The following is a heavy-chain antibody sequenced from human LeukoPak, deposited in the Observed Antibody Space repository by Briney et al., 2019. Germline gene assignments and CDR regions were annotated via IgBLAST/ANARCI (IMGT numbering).Heavy chain of an antibody. J-gene: IGHJ6*02. Sequence: PGGSLRLSCAASGLTVSSNYMSWVRQAPGKGLEWVSVIYSGGSTYYADSVKGRFTISRDNSKNTLYLQMNSLRAEDTAVDYCAGAVWGLYYYGMDVWGQGTRSPSP. CDR3: AGAVWGLYYYGMDV. D-gene: IGHD7-27*01. CDR1: GLTVSSNY. CDR2: IYSGGST. V-gene: IGHV3-53*01.